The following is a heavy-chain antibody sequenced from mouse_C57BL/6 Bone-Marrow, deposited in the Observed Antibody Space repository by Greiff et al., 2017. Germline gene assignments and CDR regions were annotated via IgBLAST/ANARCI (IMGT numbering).Heavy chain of an antibody. D-gene: IGHD1-1*01. CDR1: EYEFPSHD. V-gene: IGHV5-2*01. CDR3: ARRYYGSSRYWYFDV. Sequence: EVQGVESGGGLVQPGESLKLSCESNEYEFPSHDMSWVRKTPEKRLELVAAINSDGGSTYYPDTMERRFIISRDNTKKTLYLQMSSLRSEDTALYYCARRYYGSSRYWYFDVWGTGTTVTVSS. J-gene: IGHJ1*03. CDR2: INSDGGST.